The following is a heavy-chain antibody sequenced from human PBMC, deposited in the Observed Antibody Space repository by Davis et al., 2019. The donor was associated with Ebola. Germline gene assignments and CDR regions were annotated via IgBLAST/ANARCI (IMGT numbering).Heavy chain of an antibody. CDR1: GNSFASHW. Sequence: GGSLRLSCKASGNSFASHWIGWVRQMPGKGLEWMGIIYTGDSDTRYSPSFRGQVTISADKSIKTAFLQWSSLKASDTAMYYCASLRRTITGMDDAFDIWGQGTMVTVSS. D-gene: IGHD2-8*02. CDR2: IYTGDSDT. CDR3: ASLRRTITGMDDAFDI. V-gene: IGHV5-51*01. J-gene: IGHJ3*02.